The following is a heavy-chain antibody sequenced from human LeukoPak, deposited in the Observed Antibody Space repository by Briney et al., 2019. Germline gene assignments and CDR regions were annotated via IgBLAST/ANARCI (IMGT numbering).Heavy chain of an antibody. D-gene: IGHD6-13*01. CDR2: ISSSSSYI. CDR1: GFTFSSYS. J-gene: IGHJ4*02. Sequence: PGGSLRLSCAASGFTFSSYSMNWVRQAPGKGLEWVSSISSSSSYIYYADSVKGRFTISRDNAKNSPYLQINSLRAEDTAVYYCARRIAAAFDYWGQGTLVTVSS. V-gene: IGHV3-21*01. CDR3: ARRIAAAFDY.